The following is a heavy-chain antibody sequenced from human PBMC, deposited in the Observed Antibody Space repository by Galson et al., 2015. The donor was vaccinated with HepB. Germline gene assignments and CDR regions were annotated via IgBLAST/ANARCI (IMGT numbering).Heavy chain of an antibody. J-gene: IGHJ4*02. D-gene: IGHD2-2*01. CDR3: AKDRYCSATSCSGGLDY. Sequence: SLRLSCAASGFTFDDYAIHWVRQAPGKGLEWVSGISWNSGNIGYADSVKGRFTISRDNAKNSLYLQMNSLRPEDTALYYCAKDRYCSATSCSGGLDYWGQGTLVTVSS. CDR2: ISWNSGNI. CDR1: GFTFDDYA. V-gene: IGHV3-9*01.